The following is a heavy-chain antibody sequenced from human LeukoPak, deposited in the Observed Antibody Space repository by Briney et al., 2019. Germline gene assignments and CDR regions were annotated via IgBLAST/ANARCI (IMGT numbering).Heavy chain of an antibody. CDR2: IYYSGST. Sequence: SETLSLTCTVSGGSISSSSYYWGWIRQPPGKGLEWIGYIYYSGSTYYNPSLKSRVTISVDTSKNQFSLKLSSVTAADTAVYYCARVDTILDAFDIWGQGTMVTVSS. CDR1: GGSISSSSYY. D-gene: IGHD3-3*01. CDR3: ARVDTILDAFDI. J-gene: IGHJ3*02. V-gene: IGHV4-30-4*08.